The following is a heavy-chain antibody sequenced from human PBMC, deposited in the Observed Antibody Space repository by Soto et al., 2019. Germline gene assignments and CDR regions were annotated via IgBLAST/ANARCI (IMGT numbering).Heavy chain of an antibody. V-gene: IGHV1-69*04. CDR3: ATSYASGYRAFDY. CDR2: VNPILSMS. CDR1: GDTFSFYS. J-gene: IGHJ4*02. D-gene: IGHD3-16*01. Sequence: QVQLVQSGAEVKRPGSSVKVSCKASGDTFSFYSMNWVRQAPGLGVEWMGRVNPILSMSNYAQRFQGRVTMTADKSTSTAYMELSGMRSEDTAMYYCATSYASGYRAFDYWGQGALVTVSS.